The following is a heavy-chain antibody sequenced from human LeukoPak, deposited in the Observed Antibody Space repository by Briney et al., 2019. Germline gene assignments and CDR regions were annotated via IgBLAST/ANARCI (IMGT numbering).Heavy chain of an antibody. J-gene: IGHJ4*02. CDR1: GGSISSGGYS. CDR3: ARGPSGDVWGSYRFFPSFDY. Sequence: PSETLSLTCAVSGGSISSGGYSWSWIRQPPGKGLEWIGYIYHSGSTYYNPSLKGRVTISVDRSKNQFSLKLSSVTAADTAVYYCARGPSGDVWGSYRFFPSFDYWGQGTLVTVSS. V-gene: IGHV4-30-2*01. CDR2: IYHSGST. D-gene: IGHD3-16*02.